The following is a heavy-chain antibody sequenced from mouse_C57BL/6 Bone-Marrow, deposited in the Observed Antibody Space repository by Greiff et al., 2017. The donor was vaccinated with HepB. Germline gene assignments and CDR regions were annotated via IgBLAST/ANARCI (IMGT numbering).Heavy chain of an antibody. J-gene: IGHJ4*01. V-gene: IGHV1-64*01. Sequence: QVQLQQPGAELVKPGASVKLSCKASGYTFTSYWMHWVKQRPGQGLEWIGMIHPNSGSTNYNEKFKSKATLTVDKSSSTAYMQLSSLTSEDSAVYYCASPYYGSDYYAMDYWGQGTSVTVSS. CDR1: GYTFTSYW. D-gene: IGHD1-1*01. CDR2: IHPNSGST. CDR3: ASPYYGSDYYAMDY.